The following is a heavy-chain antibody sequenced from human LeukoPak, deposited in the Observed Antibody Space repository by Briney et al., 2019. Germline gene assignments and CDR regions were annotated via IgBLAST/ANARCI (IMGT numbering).Heavy chain of an antibody. V-gene: IGHV3-23*01. Sequence: GGSLRLPCAASGFTFSSYAMSWVRQAPGKGLEWVSAISGSGGSTYYADSVKGRFTISRDNSKNTLYLQMNSLRAEDTAVYYCASSIVVVPAATKPWGQGTLVTVSS. CDR3: ASSIVVVPAATKP. CDR2: ISGSGGST. CDR1: GFTFSSYA. J-gene: IGHJ4*02. D-gene: IGHD2-2*01.